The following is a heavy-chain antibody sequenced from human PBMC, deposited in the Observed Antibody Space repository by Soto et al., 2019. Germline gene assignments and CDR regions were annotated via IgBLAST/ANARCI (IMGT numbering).Heavy chain of an antibody. Sequence: ASVKVSCKASGYPFTIYAIHWVRQAPGQSLEWMGWINPGNGDTKYSQIFQGRVTITWDTSARTAYMDLSSLISEDTADYYCARDSSSSRSFDYWGQGARGTVSS. CDR2: INPGNGDT. CDR1: GYPFTIYA. CDR3: ARDSSSSRSFDY. V-gene: IGHV1-3*01. J-gene: IGHJ4*02. D-gene: IGHD6-6*01.